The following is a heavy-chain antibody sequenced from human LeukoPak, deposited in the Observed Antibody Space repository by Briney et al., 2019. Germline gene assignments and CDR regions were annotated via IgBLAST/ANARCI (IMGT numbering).Heavy chain of an antibody. V-gene: IGHV3-15*01. CDR2: IKSKTDGGTT. J-gene: IGHJ4*02. CDR3: TTGGVRDYYFDY. D-gene: IGHD1-26*01. Sequence: ETLSLTCTVSGYSISSGYFWGWIRQPPGKGLEWVGRIKSKTDGGTTDYAAPVKGRFTISRDDSKNTLYLQMNSLKTEDTAVYYCTTGGVRDYYFDYWGQGTLVTVSS. CDR1: GYSISSGY.